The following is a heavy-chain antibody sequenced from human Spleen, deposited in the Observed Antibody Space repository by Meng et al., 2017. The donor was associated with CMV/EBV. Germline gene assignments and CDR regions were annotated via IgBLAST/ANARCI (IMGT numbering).Heavy chain of an antibody. V-gene: IGHV1-18*01. CDR1: GYTFTSSG. CDR2: ISAYNGNT. CDR3: ARVLYYYYGMDV. Sequence: ASVKVSCKASGYTFTSSGISWVRQAPGQGLEWMGWISAYNGNTNYAQKLQGRVTMTTDTSTSTAYMELSSLRSEDTAVYYCARVLYYYYGMDVWGQGTTVTVSS. J-gene: IGHJ6*02.